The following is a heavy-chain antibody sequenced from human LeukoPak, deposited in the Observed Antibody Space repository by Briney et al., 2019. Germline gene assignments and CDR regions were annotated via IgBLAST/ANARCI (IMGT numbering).Heavy chain of an antibody. CDR3: ASSYDILTGYYLGAFDI. J-gene: IGHJ3*02. V-gene: IGHV4-39*07. Sequence: SETLSLTCTVSGGSISSSSYYWGWIRQPPGKGLEWIGSIYYSGSTYYNPSLKSRVTISVDTSKNQFSLKLSSVTAADTAVYYCASSYDILTGYYLGAFDIWGQGTMVTVSS. D-gene: IGHD3-9*01. CDR1: GGSISSSSYY. CDR2: IYYSGST.